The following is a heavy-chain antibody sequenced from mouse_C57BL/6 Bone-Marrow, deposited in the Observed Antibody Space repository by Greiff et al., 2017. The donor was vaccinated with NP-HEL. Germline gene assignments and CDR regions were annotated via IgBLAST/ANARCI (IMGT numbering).Heavy chain of an antibody. CDR2: IDPSDSYT. J-gene: IGHJ1*03. Sequence: VQLQQPGAELVKPGASVKLSCKASGYTFTSYWMQWVKQRPGQGLEWIGEIDPSDSYTNYNQKFKGKATLTVDTSSSTAYMQLSSLTSEDSAVYYCARDYYGSSYPYWYFDVWGTGTTVTVSS. CDR3: ARDYYGSSYPYWYFDV. CDR1: GYTFTSYW. V-gene: IGHV1-50*01. D-gene: IGHD1-1*01.